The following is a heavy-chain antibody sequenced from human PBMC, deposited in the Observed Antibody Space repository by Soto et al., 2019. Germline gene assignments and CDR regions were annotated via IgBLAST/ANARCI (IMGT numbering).Heavy chain of an antibody. CDR1: GFTFADYA. V-gene: IGHV3-9*01. D-gene: IGHD6-13*01. CDR3: SKDHHSNSWVCFGH. Sequence: EVQLVESGGGLVQPGRSLRLSCAASGFTFADYAMHWVRQAPGKGLEWVSGISGNSGRIGYADSVKGRFTISRDNAKNSLYLQMKSLRSEDTALYFGSKDHHSNSWVCFGHLGQGTLVPGSS. CDR2: ISGNSGRI. J-gene: IGHJ4*02.